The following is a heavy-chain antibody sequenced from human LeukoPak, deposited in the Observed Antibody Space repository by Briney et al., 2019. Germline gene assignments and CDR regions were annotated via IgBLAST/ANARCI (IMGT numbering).Heavy chain of an antibody. D-gene: IGHD3-10*01. Sequence: GGSLRLSCAASGFTFSSYAMHWVRQAPGKGLEWVAVISYDGSNKYYADSVKGRFTISRDNSENTLYLQMNSLRPEDSAVYYCARDHERGSGDNWAINRFDPWGQGTLVTVSS. J-gene: IGHJ5*02. CDR2: ISYDGSNK. CDR3: ARDHERGSGDNWAINRFDP. CDR1: GFTFSSYA. V-gene: IGHV3-30-3*01.